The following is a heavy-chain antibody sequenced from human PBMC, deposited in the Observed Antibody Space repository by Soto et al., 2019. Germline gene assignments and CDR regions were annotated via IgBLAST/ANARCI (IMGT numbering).Heavy chain of an antibody. Sequence: SETLSLTCAVSGASISSDNWWSWVRQAPEQGLEWIGEIYHTGSLTYNPSLKSRVTISVDKSKNQFSLKLRSVTVADTAVYYCARDLGSRTGRGMDVWGQGTTVTVSS. CDR3: ARDLGSRTGRGMDV. V-gene: IGHV4-4*02. J-gene: IGHJ6*01. CDR2: IYHTGSL. D-gene: IGHD7-27*01. CDR1: GASISSDNW.